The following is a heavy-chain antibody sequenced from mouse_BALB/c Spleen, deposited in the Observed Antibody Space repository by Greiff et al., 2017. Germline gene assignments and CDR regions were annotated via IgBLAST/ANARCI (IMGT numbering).Heavy chain of an antibody. CDR1: GFTFSSYG. V-gene: IGHV5-6-3*01. Sequence: EVQGVESGGGLVQPGGSMKLSCAASGFTFSSYGMSWVRQTPDKRLELVATINSNGGSTYYPDSVKGRFTISRDNAKNTLYLQMSSLKSEDTAMYYCASAYYYGSSYWYFDVWGAGTTVTVSS. J-gene: IGHJ1*01. CDR2: INSNGGST. CDR3: ASAYYYGSSYWYFDV. D-gene: IGHD1-1*01.